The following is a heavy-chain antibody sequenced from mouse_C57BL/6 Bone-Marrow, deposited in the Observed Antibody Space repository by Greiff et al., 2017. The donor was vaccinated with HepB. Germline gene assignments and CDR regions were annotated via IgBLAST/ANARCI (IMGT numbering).Heavy chain of an antibody. J-gene: IGHJ3*01. Sequence: QVQLQQPGAELVMPGASVKLSCKASGYTFTSYWMHWVKQRPGQGLEWIGEIDPSDSYTNYNQKFKGKSTLTVDKSSSTAYMQLSSLTSEDSAVYDCARWGGYYGSWFAYWGQGTLVTVSA. CDR3: ARWGGYYGSWFAY. D-gene: IGHD1-1*01. CDR2: IDPSDSYT. CDR1: GYTFTSYW. V-gene: IGHV1-69*01.